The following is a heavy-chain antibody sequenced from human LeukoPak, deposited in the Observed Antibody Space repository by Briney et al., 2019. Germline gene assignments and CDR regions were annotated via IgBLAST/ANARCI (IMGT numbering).Heavy chain of an antibody. D-gene: IGHD4-17*01. CDR1: GFTVSNNY. J-gene: IGHJ6*02. Sequence: PGGSLGVSCEASGFTVSNNYMNWVRQAPGKGLEWVSVFYSGGSTYYADSVKGRFTISRDYSKNTLYLQMNSLRAEDTAVYYCAKGGGDYLIFYGMDVWGQGTTVTVSS. CDR3: AKGGGDYLIFYGMDV. V-gene: IGHV3-53*01. CDR2: FYSGGST.